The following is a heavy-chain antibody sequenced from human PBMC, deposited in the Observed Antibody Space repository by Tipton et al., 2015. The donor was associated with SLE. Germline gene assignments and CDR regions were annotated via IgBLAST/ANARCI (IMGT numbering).Heavy chain of an antibody. CDR3: ARGGGSTYDFWRGGGSFFHYMDV. D-gene: IGHD3-3*01. CDR2: IFYGGST. V-gene: IGHV4-39*07. J-gene: IGHJ6*03. CDR1: GGSISSTSYY. Sequence: TLSLTCTVSGGSISSTSYYWDWIRQPPGKGLEWLGSIFYGGSTYFNPSLKSRLTISVDTSKNQFSLKLSSVTAADTAVYFCARGGGSTYDFWRGGGSFFHYMDVWGKGTTVTVSS.